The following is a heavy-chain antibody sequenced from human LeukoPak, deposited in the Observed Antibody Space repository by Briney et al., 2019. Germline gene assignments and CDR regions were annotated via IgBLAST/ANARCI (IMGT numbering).Heavy chain of an antibody. CDR3: AKDVGKGESLRFFDY. D-gene: IGHD3-16*01. V-gene: IGHV3-23*01. Sequence: GGSLRLSCAASGFTFSSYGMHWVRQAPGKGLEWISGISGSGASTYCADSVKGRFTISRDDSRNTLYLQMNSLRGDDTAVYYCAKDVGKGESLRFFDYWGQGTLVTVSS. J-gene: IGHJ4*02. CDR1: GFTFSSYG. CDR2: ISGSGAST.